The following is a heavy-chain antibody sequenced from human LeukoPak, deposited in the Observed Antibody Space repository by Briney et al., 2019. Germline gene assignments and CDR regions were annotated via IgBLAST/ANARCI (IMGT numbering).Heavy chain of an antibody. J-gene: IGHJ6*03. CDR2: MNPNTGNT. CDR3: ATMSGTYSNYYYYMDV. CDR1: GYTFTSYD. V-gene: IGHV1-8*01. Sequence: ASVKVSCKASGYTFTSYDINWVRQASGQGLEWMGWMNPNTGNTGYAQKFHGRVTMTRDISISTAYMELSSLTSEDTAVYYCATMSGTYSNYYYYMDVWGKGTTVTISS. D-gene: IGHD1-26*01.